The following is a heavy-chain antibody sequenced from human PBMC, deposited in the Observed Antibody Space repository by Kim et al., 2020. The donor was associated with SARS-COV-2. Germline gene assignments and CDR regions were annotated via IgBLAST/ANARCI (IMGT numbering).Heavy chain of an antibody. CDR1: GYTFNNYG. Sequence: ASVKVSCKASGYTFNNYGISWVRQAPGQGLEWMGWSSTYNGNTNYAQKFQGRVTMTTDTSTSTAYMEVRSLRSDDTAVYYCARVSWLRFEYFYYGMDVWG. CDR2: SSTYNGNT. V-gene: IGHV1-18*01. J-gene: IGHJ6*02. CDR3: ARVSWLRFEYFYYGMDV. D-gene: IGHD5-12*01.